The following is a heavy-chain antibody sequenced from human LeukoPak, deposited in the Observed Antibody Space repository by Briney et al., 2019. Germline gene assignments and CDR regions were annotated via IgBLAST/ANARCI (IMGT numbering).Heavy chain of an antibody. D-gene: IGHD2-2*01. V-gene: IGHV3-74*01. CDR3: ANLGSAGCRRITSCSAYMDV. CDR2: VNSDGSST. J-gene: IGHJ6*03. CDR1: GFIFSSYW. Sequence: GGSLRLSCAASGFIFSSYWMHWVRQAPGKGLVWVSRVNSDGSSTTYAGSVEGRFTISRDNAKNSLYMQMNSLRDEDTALYYCANLGSAGCRRITSCSAYMDVWGKGTTVTVSS.